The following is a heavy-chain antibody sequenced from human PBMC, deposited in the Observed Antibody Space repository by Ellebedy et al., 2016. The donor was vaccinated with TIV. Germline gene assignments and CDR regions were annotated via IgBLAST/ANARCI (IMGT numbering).Heavy chain of an antibody. CDR2: ISGSGGST. CDR1: GFTFSSYA. J-gene: IGHJ4*02. CDR3: AKGGVQLWLPGNLDY. V-gene: IGHV3-23*01. Sequence: GGSLRLXCAASGFTFSSYAMSWVRQAPGKGLEWVSAISGSGGSTYYADSVKGRFTISRDNSKNTLYLQMNSLRAEDTAVYYCAKGGVQLWLPGNLDYWGQGTLVTVSS. D-gene: IGHD5-18*01.